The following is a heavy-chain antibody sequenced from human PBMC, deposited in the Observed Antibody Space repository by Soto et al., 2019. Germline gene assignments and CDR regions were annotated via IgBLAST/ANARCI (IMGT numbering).Heavy chain of an antibody. J-gene: IGHJ3*02. CDR1: GYTFTSYG. CDR3: ARVWKTWIQLWLGWDI. Sequence: QVQLVQSGAEVKKPGASVKVSCKASGYTFTSYGISWVRQSPGQGLEWMGWISAYNGNTNYAQKLQGRVTMTPDTSTSTAYMELRSLRSDDTAVYYCARVWKTWIQLWLGWDIWGQGTMVTVSS. D-gene: IGHD5-18*01. V-gene: IGHV1-18*01. CDR2: ISAYNGNT.